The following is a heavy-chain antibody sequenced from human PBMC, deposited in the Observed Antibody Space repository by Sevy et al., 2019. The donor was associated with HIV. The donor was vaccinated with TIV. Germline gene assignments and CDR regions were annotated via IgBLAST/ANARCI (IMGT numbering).Heavy chain of an antibody. CDR2: ISYDGSNN. CDR1: GFTFSSYG. Sequence: GGSLRLSCAASGFTFSSYGMHWVRQAPGKGLEWVAVISYDGSNNYYADSVKGRSIISRDNSKNMPYLQMNSLRAEDMAVNYCANDGQDYDFWTGSFTGYYFDYWGQGTLVTVSS. D-gene: IGHD3-3*01. CDR3: ANDGQDYDFWTGSFTGYYFDY. V-gene: IGHV3-30*18. J-gene: IGHJ4*02.